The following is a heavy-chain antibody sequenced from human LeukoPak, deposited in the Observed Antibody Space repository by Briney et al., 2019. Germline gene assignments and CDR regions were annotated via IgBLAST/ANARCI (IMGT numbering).Heavy chain of an antibody. J-gene: IGHJ6*03. Sequence: GGSLRLSCAASGFTFSSYAMSWVRQAPGKGLEWVSAISGSGGSTYYADSVKGRFTISRDNSKNTLYLQMNSLKTEDTAVYYCTTYGLAARPGYMDVWGKGTTVTVSS. V-gene: IGHV3-23*01. CDR2: ISGSGGST. CDR3: TTYGLAARPGYMDV. D-gene: IGHD6-6*01. CDR1: GFTFSSYA.